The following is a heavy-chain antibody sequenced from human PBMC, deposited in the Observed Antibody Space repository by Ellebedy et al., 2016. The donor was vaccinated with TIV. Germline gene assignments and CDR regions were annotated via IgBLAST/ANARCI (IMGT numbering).Heavy chain of an antibody. J-gene: IGHJ3*02. CDR1: GYSISSSNS. CDR3: AAVSSGMIEHVFDI. V-gene: IGHV4-28*01. Sequence: LRLSCAVSGYSISSSNSWGWIRQPPGKGLEWIGYIYYSGSTYYNPSLKSRVTMSVDTSKNQFSLKLSSVTAVDTAVYYCAAVSSGMIEHVFDIWGQGTMVTVSS. CDR2: IYYSGST. D-gene: IGHD6-25*01.